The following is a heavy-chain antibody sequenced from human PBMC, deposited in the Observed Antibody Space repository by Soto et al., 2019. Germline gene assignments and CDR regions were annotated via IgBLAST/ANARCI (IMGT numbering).Heavy chain of an antibody. V-gene: IGHV1-69*06. CDR1: GGTYP. Sequence: QMQLVQSGAEVKKPGSSVKVSCEASGGTYPISWVRQAPGQGLEWMGSIIPMFGTTNYAQNFQGRVALTADKSTNTAYLELSSLRSEDTAVYFCARKGAAASWPHGFDMWGQGTMVTVS. CDR3: ARKGAAASWPHGFDM. D-gene: IGHD2-2*01. J-gene: IGHJ3*02. CDR2: IIPMFGTT.